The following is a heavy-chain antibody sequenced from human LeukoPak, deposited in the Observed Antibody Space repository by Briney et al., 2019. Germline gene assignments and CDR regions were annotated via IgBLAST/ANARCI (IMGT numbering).Heavy chain of an antibody. J-gene: IGHJ4*02. Sequence: SETLSLTCAVYGGSFSGYYWSWIRQPPGKGLEWIGEINHSGSTNYNPSLKSRVTISVDTSKNQFSLKLSSVTAADTAVYYCARGSPYYGLSYWDQGTLVTVSS. CDR3: ARGSPYYGLSY. D-gene: IGHD3-10*01. V-gene: IGHV4-34*01. CDR2: INHSGST. CDR1: GGSFSGYY.